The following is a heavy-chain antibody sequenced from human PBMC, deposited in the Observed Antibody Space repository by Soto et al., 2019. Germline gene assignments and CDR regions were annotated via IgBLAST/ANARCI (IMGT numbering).Heavy chain of an antibody. V-gene: IGHV3-11*01. CDR3: ARDKANGYSSGWYGENWFDP. D-gene: IGHD6-19*01. J-gene: IGHJ5*02. CDR1: GFTFSDYY. CDR2: ISSSGSTI. Sequence: PGGSLRLSCAASGFTFSDYYMSWIRQAPGKGLEWVSYISSSGSTIYSAASMKGRFTISRNNAKNSLYLQMNSLRAEDTAVYYCARDKANGYSSGWYGENWFDPWGQGTLVTVSS.